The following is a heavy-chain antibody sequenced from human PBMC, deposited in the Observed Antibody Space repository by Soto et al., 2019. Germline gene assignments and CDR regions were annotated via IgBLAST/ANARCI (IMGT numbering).Heavy chain of an antibody. Sequence: GGSLRLSCAASGFTLSSYSMNWVRQAPGKGLEWVSSISSSSSYIYYADSVKGRFTISRDNAKNSLYLQMNSLRAEDTAVYYCAREVGAGTTQNYWRQGTLVTVS. V-gene: IGHV3-21*01. D-gene: IGHD1-1*01. J-gene: IGHJ4*02. CDR3: AREVGAGTTQNY. CDR2: ISSSSSYI. CDR1: GFTLSSYS.